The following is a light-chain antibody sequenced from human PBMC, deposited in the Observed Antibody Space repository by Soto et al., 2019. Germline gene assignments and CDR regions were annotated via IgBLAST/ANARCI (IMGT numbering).Light chain of an antibody. CDR3: QNYGT. Sequence: EILLTQSPGTLSLSPGDRATLSCRASQSVRSNYLAWYQQKPGQAPRLLIYGASIRATGIPDRFSGTGSGTAFTLTISRLEPEDFAVYYCQNYGTFGPGTKVDIK. CDR2: GAS. V-gene: IGKV3-20*01. J-gene: IGKJ3*01. CDR1: QSVRSNY.